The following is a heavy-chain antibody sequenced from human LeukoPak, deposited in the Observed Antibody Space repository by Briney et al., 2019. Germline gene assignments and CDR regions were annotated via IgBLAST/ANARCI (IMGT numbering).Heavy chain of an antibody. D-gene: IGHD4-17*01. Sequence: SETLSLTCAVYGGSFSGYYWSWIRQPPGKGLEWIGEINHSGSTNYNPSLKSRVTISVDTSKNQFSLKLSSVTAADTAVYYCARGDYGANWGQGTLVTVSS. CDR3: ARGDYGAN. CDR2: INHSGST. J-gene: IGHJ4*02. CDR1: GGSFSGYY. V-gene: IGHV4-34*01.